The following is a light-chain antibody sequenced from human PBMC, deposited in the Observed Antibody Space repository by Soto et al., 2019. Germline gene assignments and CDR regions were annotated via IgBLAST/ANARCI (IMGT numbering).Light chain of an antibody. J-gene: IGKJ1*01. CDR3: KQYQNYPRT. CDR1: QHISCW. Sequence: DIQMTQSPSTLPASLGDRVTITCRASQHISCWLAWFQQRPGQDPKLLIFGASSLEGDVPTRFSGRGSGTEFTLSIDNLQPEDSATYYCKQYQNYPRTFAQGTKVEI. V-gene: IGKV1-5*01. CDR2: GAS.